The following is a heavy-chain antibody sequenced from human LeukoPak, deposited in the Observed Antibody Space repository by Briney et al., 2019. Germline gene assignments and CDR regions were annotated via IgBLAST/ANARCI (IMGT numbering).Heavy chain of an antibody. D-gene: IGHD4-17*01. CDR2: IYPGYSDT. V-gene: IGHV5-51*01. J-gene: IGHJ4*02. Sequence: GEALVISCKGSGYNFTSYWIGWVRQVPGKGLEGMGIIYPGYSDTRYSPSFQGHVTTSADKSISTAYLQWSSLKASDTAMYYCARQCMTTVTSAICYWGQGTLVTVSS. CDR1: GYNFTSYW. CDR3: ARQCMTTVTSAICY.